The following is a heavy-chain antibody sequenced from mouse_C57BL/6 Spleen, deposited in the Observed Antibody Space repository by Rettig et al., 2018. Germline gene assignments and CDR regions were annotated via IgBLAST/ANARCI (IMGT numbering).Heavy chain of an antibody. D-gene: IGHD1-1*01. CDR2: ISGGGGNT. CDR3: ARLGYGSSYYAMDY. CDR1: GFTFSSYT. J-gene: IGHJ4*01. Sequence: EVMLVESGGGLVKPGGSLKLSCAASGFTFSSYTMSWVRQTPEKRLEWVATISGGGGNTYYPDSVKGRFTISRDNAKNTLYLQMSSLRSEDTALYYCARLGYGSSYYAMDYWGQGTSVTVSS. V-gene: IGHV5-9*01.